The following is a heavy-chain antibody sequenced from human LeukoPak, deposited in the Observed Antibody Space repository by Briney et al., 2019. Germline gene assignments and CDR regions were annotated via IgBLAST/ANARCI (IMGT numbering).Heavy chain of an antibody. CDR2: IYDSGST. J-gene: IGHJ6*02. CDR1: GGSIRSSYYY. V-gene: IGHV4-39*07. CDR3: ARDVVINYYYGMDV. D-gene: IGHD3-22*01. Sequence: SETLSLTCTVSGGSIRSSYYYWGWIRQPPGKGLEWIGSIYDSGSTYYNPSLKSRVTISVDTPKNQFSLKLSSVTAADTAVYYCARDVVINYYYGMDVWGQGTTVTVSS.